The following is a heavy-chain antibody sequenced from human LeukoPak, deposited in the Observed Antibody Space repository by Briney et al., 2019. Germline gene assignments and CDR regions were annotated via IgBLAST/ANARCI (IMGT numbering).Heavy chain of an antibody. Sequence: PSETLSLTCTVSGGSINNYNWSWIRQPPGKGLEWIGYIYYTGSTNYNPSLKSRVTISVDTSKSHFSLKMSTLTAADTAVYYCARHRGSGYPYFDYWGQGTLVTVSS. J-gene: IGHJ4*02. CDR2: IYYTGST. CDR1: GGSINNYN. V-gene: IGHV4-59*01. D-gene: IGHD3-22*01. CDR3: ARHRGSGYPYFDY.